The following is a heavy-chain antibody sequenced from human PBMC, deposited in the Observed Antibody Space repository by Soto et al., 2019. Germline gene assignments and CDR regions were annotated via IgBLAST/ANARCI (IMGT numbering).Heavy chain of an antibody. D-gene: IGHD3-3*01. CDR2: ISAYNGNT. CDR3: ARAGNQLRCLEWLSSRYFDY. CDR1: GYTFTSYG. J-gene: IGHJ4*02. Sequence: GASVKVSCKASGYTFTSYGISWVRQAPGQGLEWMGWISAYNGNTNYAQKLQGRVAMTTDTSTSTAYMELRSLRSDDTAVYYCARAGNQLRCLEWLSSRYFDYWGQGTLVTVAS. V-gene: IGHV1-18*04.